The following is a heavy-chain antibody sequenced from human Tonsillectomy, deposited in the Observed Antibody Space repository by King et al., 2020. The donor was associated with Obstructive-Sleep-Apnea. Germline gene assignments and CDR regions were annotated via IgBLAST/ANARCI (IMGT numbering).Heavy chain of an antibody. V-gene: IGHV3-15*01. CDR3: TTDPHCSSTSCEYYYYYYGMDV. D-gene: IGHD2-2*01. CDR1: GFTFSNAW. CDR2: IKSKTEGGTT. J-gene: IGHJ6*02. Sequence: GQLVQSGGGLVKPGGSLRLSCAASGFTFSNAWMSWVRQAPGKGLEWVGRIKSKTEGGTTDYAAPVKGRFTISRDDSKNTLYLQMNSLKTEDTAVYYCTTDPHCSSTSCEYYYYYYGMDVWGQGTTVTVSS.